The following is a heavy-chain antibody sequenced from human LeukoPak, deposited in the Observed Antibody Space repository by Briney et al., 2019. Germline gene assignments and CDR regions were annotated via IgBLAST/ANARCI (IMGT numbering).Heavy chain of an antibody. CDR1: GYTFTGYY. V-gene: IGHV1-2*02. CDR2: INPNSGGT. D-gene: IGHD6-13*01. CDR3: ARDPEPSIAAAGTSWFDP. Sequence: ASVKVSCKASGYTFTGYYIHWVRQAPGQGLEWMGWINPNSGGTNYAQKFQGRVTMTRDTSISTAYMELSRLRSDDTAVYYCARDPEPSIAAAGTSWFDPWGQGTLVTVSS. J-gene: IGHJ5*02.